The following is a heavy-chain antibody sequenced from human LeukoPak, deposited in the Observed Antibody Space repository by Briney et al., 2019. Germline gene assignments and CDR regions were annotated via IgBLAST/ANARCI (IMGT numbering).Heavy chain of an antibody. J-gene: IGHJ3*02. V-gene: IGHV4-59*01. CDR2: IYYSGSI. Sequence: SETLSLTCTVSGGSISSYYWSWIRQPPGKGLEWIGYIYYSGSINYNPSLKSRVTISVDTSKNQFSLKLSSVTAADTAVYYCARSWELDAFDIWGQGTMVTVSS. CDR3: ARSWELDAFDI. D-gene: IGHD1-26*01. CDR1: GGSISSYY.